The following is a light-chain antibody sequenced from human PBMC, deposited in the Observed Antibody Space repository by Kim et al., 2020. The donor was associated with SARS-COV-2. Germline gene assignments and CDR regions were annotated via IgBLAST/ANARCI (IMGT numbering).Light chain of an antibody. CDR2: GAS. CDR1: QSVSSTY. V-gene: IGKV3-20*01. CDR3: QHYYDPPWT. J-gene: IGKJ1*01. Sequence: LSPGETATLSCRASQSVSSTYLAWYKQKPGQSPRLLIHGASSRATGIPDRFSGSGSGTDFTLTISRLEPEDFAVYYCQHYYDPPWTFGQGTKLEIK.